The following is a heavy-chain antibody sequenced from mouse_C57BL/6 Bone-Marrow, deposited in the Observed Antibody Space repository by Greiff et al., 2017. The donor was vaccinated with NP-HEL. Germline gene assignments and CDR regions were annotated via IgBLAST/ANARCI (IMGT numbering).Heavy chain of an antibody. D-gene: IGHD1-1*01. Sequence: QVQLQQPGAELVKPGASVKLSCKASGYTFTSYWMHWVKQRPGQGLEWIGMIHPNSGSTNYNEKFKSKATLTVDNSSSTAYMQLSSLTSEDSAVYYCATYGSSYWYFDVWGTGTTVTVSS. CDR1: GYTFTSYW. J-gene: IGHJ1*03. V-gene: IGHV1-64*01. CDR2: IHPNSGST. CDR3: ATYGSSYWYFDV.